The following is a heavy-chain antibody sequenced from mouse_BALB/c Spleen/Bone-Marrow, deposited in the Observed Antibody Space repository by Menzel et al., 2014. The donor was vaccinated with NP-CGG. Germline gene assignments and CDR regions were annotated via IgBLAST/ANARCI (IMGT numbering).Heavy chain of an antibody. CDR1: GFDFSGFW. CDR3: ARLGYYGGFAY. D-gene: IGHD2-3*01. CDR2: INPNSRTI. Sequence: DVKLQESGGGLAQPGGSLKLSCAASGFDFSGFWMGWVRQAPGKGLEWIGEINPNSRTINYTPSLKDRFIISRDNAKNTLYLQMSKVRSEDTALYYCARLGYYGGFAYWGQGTLVTVSA. V-gene: IGHV4-1*02. J-gene: IGHJ3*01.